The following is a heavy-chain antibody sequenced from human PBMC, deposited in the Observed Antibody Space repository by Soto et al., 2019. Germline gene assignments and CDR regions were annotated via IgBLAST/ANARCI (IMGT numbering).Heavy chain of an antibody. CDR1: GGTLSSFG. Sequence: GASVKVSCKASGGTLSSFGISWVRQAPGQGLEWMGGIIPVFGRPNYAQRFRGRLTITADESTNTGYMELIDLRSEDTAVYYCAREGSGYNFWGQGTQVTVSS. CDR2: IIPVFGRP. CDR3: AREGSGYNF. D-gene: IGHD5-12*01. J-gene: IGHJ1*01. V-gene: IGHV1-69*13.